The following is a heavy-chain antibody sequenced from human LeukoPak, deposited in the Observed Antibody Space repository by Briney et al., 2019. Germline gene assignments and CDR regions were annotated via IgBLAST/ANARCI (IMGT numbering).Heavy chain of an antibody. CDR2: IRSKANSYAT. Sequence: GGSLRLSCAASGFTFSSYALSWVRQASGKGLEWVGRIRSKANSYATAYAASVKGRFTISRDDSKNTAYLQMNSLKTEDTAVYYCTRPGGPIDYWGQGTLVTVSS. V-gene: IGHV3-73*01. CDR1: GFTFSSYA. J-gene: IGHJ4*02. CDR3: TRPGGPIDY.